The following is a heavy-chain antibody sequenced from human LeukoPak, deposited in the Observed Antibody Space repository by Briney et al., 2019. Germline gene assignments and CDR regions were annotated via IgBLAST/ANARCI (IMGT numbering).Heavy chain of an antibody. Sequence: SQTLSRTCTVSGGSISSGSYYWSWIRQPAGKGQEWMGRIYTSGSTNYNPSLKSRVTISADTSKNQFSLKLSSVTAADTAVYYCARAIGPAAHHNWFDPWGQGTLVTVSS. V-gene: IGHV4-61*02. D-gene: IGHD2-2*01. CDR1: GGSISSGSYY. CDR2: IYTSGST. CDR3: ARAIGPAAHHNWFDP. J-gene: IGHJ5*02.